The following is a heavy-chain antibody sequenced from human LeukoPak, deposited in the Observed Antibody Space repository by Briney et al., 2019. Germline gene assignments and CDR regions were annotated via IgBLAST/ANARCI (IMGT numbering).Heavy chain of an antibody. CDR3: TRGQGCGY. Sequence: PGGSLRLSCTASGFAFDNYWMTWVRQAPRKGLEWVANMKQDVSEEYYVDSVKGRFTISRDNAKNSLYLQMDSLRAEDTAVYYCTRGQGCGYWGQGTLVTVSS. J-gene: IGHJ4*02. CDR1: GFAFDNYW. CDR2: MKQDVSEE. D-gene: IGHD2-21*01. V-gene: IGHV3-7*04.